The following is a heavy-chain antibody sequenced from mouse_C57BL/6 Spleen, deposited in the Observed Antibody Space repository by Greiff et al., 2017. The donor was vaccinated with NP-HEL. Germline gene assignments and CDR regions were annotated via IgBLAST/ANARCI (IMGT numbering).Heavy chain of an antibody. CDR1: GFTFSDYG. D-gene: IGHD1-1*01. Sequence: EVQLVESGGGLVKPGGSLKLSCAASGFTFSDYGMHWVRQAPEKGLEWVAYISSGSSTIYYADTVKGRFTISRDNAKNTLFLQMTSLRSEDTAMYYWARDITTVVGRGFAYWGQGTLVTVSA. CDR2: ISSGSSTI. V-gene: IGHV5-17*01. CDR3: ARDITTVVGRGFAY. J-gene: IGHJ3*01.